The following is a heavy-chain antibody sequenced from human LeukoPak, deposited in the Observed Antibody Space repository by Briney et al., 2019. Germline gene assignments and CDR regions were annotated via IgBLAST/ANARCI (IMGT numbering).Heavy chain of an antibody. D-gene: IGHD6-19*01. J-gene: IGHJ4*02. CDR3: AKDLDAVAGILGFDS. Sequence: PGRSLRLSCAASGFTFSSYAMHWVRQAPGKGLEWVAVISYDGSNKYYADSVKGRFTISRDNSKNTLHLQMNSLRAEDTAVYYCAKDLDAVAGILGFDSWGPGTLVTVSS. CDR2: ISYDGSNK. V-gene: IGHV3-30-3*01. CDR1: GFTFSSYA.